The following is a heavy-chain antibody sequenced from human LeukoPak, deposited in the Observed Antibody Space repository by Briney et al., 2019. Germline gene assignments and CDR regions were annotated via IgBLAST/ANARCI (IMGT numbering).Heavy chain of an antibody. D-gene: IGHD2-15*01. CDR3: ARDPPRIVVVVAATNYYGMDV. CDR2: IYYSGST. CDR1: GGSISSDDYC. Sequence: SETLSLTCSVSGGSISSDDYCWNWIRQHPGKGLEWIGYIYYSGSTYYNPSLKSRVALSVDTSKYQFSLKLSSLTAADTAVYYCARDPPRIVVVVAATNYYGMDVWGQGTTVTVSS. J-gene: IGHJ6*02. V-gene: IGHV4-31*03.